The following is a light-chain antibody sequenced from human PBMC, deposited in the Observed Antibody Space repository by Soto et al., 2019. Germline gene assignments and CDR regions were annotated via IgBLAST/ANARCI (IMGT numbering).Light chain of an antibody. J-gene: IGKJ3*01. CDR2: LGS. Sequence: DIVMTQSPLSLPVTPGEPASISCRSSQSLLHSNGYNYLDWYLQKPGQSPQLLIYLGSNRASGVPDRFSGSGSGTDFTLTISRVEAEDVGVYYCMQALQTPLFTFGPGTKVY. CDR1: QSLLHSNGYNY. CDR3: MQALQTPLFT. V-gene: IGKV2-28*01.